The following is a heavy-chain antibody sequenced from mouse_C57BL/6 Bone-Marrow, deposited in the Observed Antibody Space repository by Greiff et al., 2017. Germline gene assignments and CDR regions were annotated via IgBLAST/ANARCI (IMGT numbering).Heavy chain of an antibody. J-gene: IGHJ4*01. Sequence: VQLQQPGPELVKPGASVKISCKASGYSFTGYYMHWVKQSPEKSLEWIGEINPSTGGTTYNQKFKAKATLTVDKSSSTAYMQLKSLTSEDSAVYYCATVLLHYYAMDYWGQGTSVTVSA. CDR3: ATVLLHYYAMDY. D-gene: IGHD1-1*01. CDR1: GYSFTGYY. V-gene: IGHV1-42*01. CDR2: INPSTGGT.